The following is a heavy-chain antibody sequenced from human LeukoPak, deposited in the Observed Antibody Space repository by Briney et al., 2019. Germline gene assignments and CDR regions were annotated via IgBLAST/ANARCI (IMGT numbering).Heavy chain of an antibody. CDR3: ARDHATYDFWSGYISYFDY. V-gene: IGHV3-21*01. D-gene: IGHD3-3*01. Sequence: GGSLRLSCAASGFTFSGYSMNWVRQAPGKGLEWVSSISSSSSYIYYADSVKGRFTISRDNAKNSLYLQMNSLRAEDTAVYYCARDHATYDFWSGYISYFDYWGQGTLVTVSS. CDR2: ISSSSSYI. CDR1: GFTFSGYS. J-gene: IGHJ4*02.